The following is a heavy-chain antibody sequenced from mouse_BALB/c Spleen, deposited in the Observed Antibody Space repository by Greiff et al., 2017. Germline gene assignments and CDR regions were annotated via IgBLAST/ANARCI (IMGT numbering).Heavy chain of an antibody. J-gene: IGHJ1*01. CDR1: GYTFTSYW. CDR2: IYPGDGDT. Sequence: VQLQQSGAELARPGASVKLSCKASGYTFTSYWMQWVKQRPGQGLEWIGAIYPGDGDTRYTQKFKGKATLTADKSSSTAYMQLSSLASEDSAVYYCSIGGSRYFDVWGAGTTVTVSS. D-gene: IGHD1-1*01. CDR3: SIGGSRYFDV. V-gene: IGHV1-87*01.